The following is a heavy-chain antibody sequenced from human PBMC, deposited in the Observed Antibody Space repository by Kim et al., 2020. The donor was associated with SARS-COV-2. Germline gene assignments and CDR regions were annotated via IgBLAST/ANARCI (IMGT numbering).Heavy chain of an antibody. Sequence: SETLSLTCAVYGGSFSGYYWSWIRQPPGKGLEWIGEINHSGSTNYNPSPKSRVPISVDTSKTQFSRKLSSVTAADTAVYYGARGRKNRIVGSTRAYWYFDLWGRGTLVTVSS. V-gene: IGHV4-34*01. CDR1: GGSFSGYY. CDR3: ARGRKNRIVGSTRAYWYFDL. J-gene: IGHJ2*01. CDR2: INHSGST. D-gene: IGHD1-26*01.